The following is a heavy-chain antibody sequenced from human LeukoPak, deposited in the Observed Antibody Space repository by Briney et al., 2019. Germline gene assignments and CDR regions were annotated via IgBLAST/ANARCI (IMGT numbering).Heavy chain of an antibody. CDR3: ARDKYTGYETFDY. D-gene: IGHD5-12*01. J-gene: IGHJ4*02. CDR2: INPNNGGT. CDR1: GYTFTGYY. V-gene: IGHV1-2*02. Sequence: EASVKVSCKASGYTFTGYYIHWVRQAPGQGLEWMGWINPNNGGTNYAQKFQGRVTMTRDTSISTAYMGLNRLTSDDTAVYYCARDKYTGYETFDYWGQGTPVTVSS.